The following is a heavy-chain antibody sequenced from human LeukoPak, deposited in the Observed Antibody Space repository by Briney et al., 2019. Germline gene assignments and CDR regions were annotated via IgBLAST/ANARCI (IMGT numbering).Heavy chain of an antibody. D-gene: IGHD3-10*01. CDR2: IIPILGIA. CDR1: GGTFSSYA. J-gene: IGHJ4*02. V-gene: IGHV1-69*04. CDR3: ASGPYGRLDY. Sequence: GASVKVSCKSSGGTFSSYAISWVRQAPGQGLEWMGRIIPILGIANYAQKFQGRVTITADKSTSTAYMELSSLRSEDTAVYYCASGPYGRLDYWGQGTLVTVSS.